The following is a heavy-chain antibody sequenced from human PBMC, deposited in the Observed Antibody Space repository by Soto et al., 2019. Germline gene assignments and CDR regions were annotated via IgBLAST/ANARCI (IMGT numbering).Heavy chain of an antibody. V-gene: IGHV1-46*01. CDR2: INPSGGST. CDR1: GYSLTSYY. D-gene: IGHD6-6*01. J-gene: IGHJ6*02. CDR3: AREYSSSSRYGMDV. Sequence: QVQLVQSGAEVKKPGASVKVSCKASGYSLTSYYMHWVRQAPGQGLEWMGIINPSGGSTSYAQKSQGRITMTRDTSTSTVYMELSSLRSEATAVYYCAREYSSSSRYGMDVWGQGTTVTVSS.